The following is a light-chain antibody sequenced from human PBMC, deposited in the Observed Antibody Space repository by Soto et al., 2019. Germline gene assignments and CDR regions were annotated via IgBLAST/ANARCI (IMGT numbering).Light chain of an antibody. CDR1: SSDIGGYDY. CDR2: GVS. CDR3: NSYAASSTVV. Sequence: QSALTQPASVSGSPGQSITISCTGTSSDIGGYDYVSWYQQHPGKAPKLMIYGVSNRPSGVSDRFSGSKSGNTASLTISGLQAEDEADYYCNSYAASSTVVFGGGTKLTVL. V-gene: IGLV2-14*01. J-gene: IGLJ2*01.